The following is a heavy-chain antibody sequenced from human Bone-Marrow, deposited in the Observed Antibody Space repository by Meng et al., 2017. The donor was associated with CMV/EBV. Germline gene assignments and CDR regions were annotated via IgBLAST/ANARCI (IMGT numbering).Heavy chain of an antibody. CDR3: ASTGRSSSSFDY. J-gene: IGHJ4*02. CDR2: IIPIFGTA. CDR1: GYTFSSYA. D-gene: IGHD6-6*01. Sequence: SCKASGYTFSSYAISWVRQAPGQGLEWMGGIIPIFGTANYAQKFQGRVTITTDESTSTAYMELSSLRSEDTAVYYCASTGRSSSSFDYWGQGTLVTVSS. V-gene: IGHV1-69*05.